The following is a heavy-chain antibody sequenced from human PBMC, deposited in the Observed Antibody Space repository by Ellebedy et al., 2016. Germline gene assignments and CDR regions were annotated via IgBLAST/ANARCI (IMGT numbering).Heavy chain of an antibody. D-gene: IGHD3-10*01. CDR2: ISGSGGST. CDR1: GFTFSSYA. J-gene: IGHJ6*02. V-gene: IGHV3-23*01. CDR3: AKGKHITMVRGVTSGMDV. Sequence: GGSLRLXXAASGFTFSSYAMSWVRQAPGKGLEWVSAISGSGGSTYYADSVKGRFTISRDNAKNSLYLQMNSLRAEDTALYYCAKGKHITMVRGVTSGMDVWGQGTTVTVSS.